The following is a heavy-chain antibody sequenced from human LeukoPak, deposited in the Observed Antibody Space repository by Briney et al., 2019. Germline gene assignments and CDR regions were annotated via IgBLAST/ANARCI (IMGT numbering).Heavy chain of an antibody. CDR1: GGSISSYY. CDR2: IYYSGST. D-gene: IGHD3-16*01. J-gene: IGHJ5*02. CDR3: ARFTPQGYGWGGYNRFDP. V-gene: IGHV4-59*01. Sequence: SETLSLTCTVSGGSISSYYWSWIRQPPGKGLEWIGYIYYSGSTNYSPSLKSRVTISVDTSKNQFSLNLTSVTAADTAVYYCARFTPQGYGWGGYNRFDPWGQGTLVTVSS.